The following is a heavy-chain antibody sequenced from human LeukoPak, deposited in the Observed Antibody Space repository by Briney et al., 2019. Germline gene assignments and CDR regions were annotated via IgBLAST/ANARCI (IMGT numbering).Heavy chain of an antibody. CDR2: ISGSGDTT. Sequence: QAGGSLRLSCAASGFTFSSYSMNWVRQAPGKGLEWVSAISGSGDTTYYADSVEGRFTIYRDNPKNTLFLQMHSLRAEDTAIYYCAKEKHAVSSWSDAFHVWGQGTMVTVSS. CDR1: GFTFSSYS. J-gene: IGHJ3*01. CDR3: AKEKHAVSSWSDAFHV. D-gene: IGHD6-13*01. V-gene: IGHV3-23*01.